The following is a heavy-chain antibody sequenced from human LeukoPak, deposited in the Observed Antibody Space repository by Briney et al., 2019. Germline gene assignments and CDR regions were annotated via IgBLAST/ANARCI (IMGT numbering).Heavy chain of an antibody. D-gene: IGHD3-16*02. CDR1: GGSISSYY. Sequence: SETLSLTCTVSGGSISSYYWTWIRQPPGKGLEWIGYIYNSGSPNYNPSLKSRVTISVDTSKNQFSLKLSSVTAADTAVYYCASSISYDYVWGSYRRNWFDPWGQGTLVTVSS. CDR3: ASSISYDYVWGSYRRNWFDP. CDR2: IYNSGSP. V-gene: IGHV4-59*12. J-gene: IGHJ5*02.